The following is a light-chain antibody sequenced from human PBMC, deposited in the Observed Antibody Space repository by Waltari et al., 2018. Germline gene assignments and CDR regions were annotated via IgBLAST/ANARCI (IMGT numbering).Light chain of an antibody. CDR2: DAS. CDR3: QQRSNWPPIT. J-gene: IGKJ5*01. V-gene: IGKV3-11*01. Sequence: EIVLTQSPVTLSLAPGERATLSCWASQSVGSSLAWYQQKPGQAPRLLMYDASNRATGVPARFNGSGSGTDFTLTIISLQSEDSAVHYCQQRSNWPPITFGQGTRLEIK. CDR1: QSVGSS.